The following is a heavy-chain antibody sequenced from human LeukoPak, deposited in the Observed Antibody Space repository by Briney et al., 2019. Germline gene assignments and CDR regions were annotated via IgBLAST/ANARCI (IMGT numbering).Heavy chain of an antibody. J-gene: IGHJ4*02. CDR1: GFPFSSYW. Sequence: GGSLRLSCAASGFPFSSYWMHWVRQAPGKGLVWVSRINIDGGNTNYADSVKGRFTISRDNAKNTLYLQMDSLRAEDTAVYYCARSLGGAYDYWGQGTLVTVSS. D-gene: IGHD1-26*01. CDR3: ARSLGGAYDY. V-gene: IGHV3-74*01. CDR2: INIDGGNT.